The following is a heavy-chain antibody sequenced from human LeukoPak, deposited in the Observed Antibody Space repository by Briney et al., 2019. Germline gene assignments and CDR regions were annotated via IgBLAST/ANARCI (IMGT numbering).Heavy chain of an antibody. V-gene: IGHV4-59*01. D-gene: IGHD3-3*01. J-gene: IGHJ4*02. CDR3: ARVVSGYDFWSGYQGSYFDY. CDR1: GGSISSYY. Sequence: SEPLSLTCTVSGGSISSYYWSWIRQPPGKGLEWIGYIYYSGSTNYNPSLKSRVTISVDASKNQFSLKLSSVTAADTAVYYCARVVSGYDFWSGYQGSYFDYWGQGTLVTVSS. CDR2: IYYSGST.